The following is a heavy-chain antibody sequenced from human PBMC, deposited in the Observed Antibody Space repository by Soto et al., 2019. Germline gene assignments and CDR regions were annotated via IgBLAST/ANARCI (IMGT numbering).Heavy chain of an antibody. Sequence: VGSLRLSCAASGFTFSSYGMHWVRQAPVKGLEWVAVIWYDGSNKYYADSVKGRFTISRDNSKNTLYLQMNSLRAEDTAVYYCAGSIVGATSYYYYYGMDVWGQGTTVTVSS. CDR2: IWYDGSNK. J-gene: IGHJ6*02. D-gene: IGHD1-26*01. V-gene: IGHV3-33*01. CDR3: AGSIVGATSYYYYYGMDV. CDR1: GFTFSSYG.